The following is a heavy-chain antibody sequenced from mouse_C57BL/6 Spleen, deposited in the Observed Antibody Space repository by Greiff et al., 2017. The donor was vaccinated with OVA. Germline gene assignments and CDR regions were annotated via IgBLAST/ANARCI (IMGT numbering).Heavy chain of an antibody. Sequence: EVQVVESGGGLVKPGGSLKLSCAASGFTFSDYGMHWVRQAPEKGLEWVAYISSGSSTIYYAGTVKGRFTISRDNAKNTLFLQMTSLRSEDTAMYYCARRYGSNYFDYWGQGTTLTVSS. CDR3: ARRYGSNYFDY. D-gene: IGHD1-1*01. V-gene: IGHV5-17*01. J-gene: IGHJ2*01. CDR2: ISSGSSTI. CDR1: GFTFSDYG.